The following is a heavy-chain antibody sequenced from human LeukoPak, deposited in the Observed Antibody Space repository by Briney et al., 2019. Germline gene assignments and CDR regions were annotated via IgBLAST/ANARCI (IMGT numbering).Heavy chain of an antibody. Sequence: PSETLSLTCNVSGGSIRGYYWSWIRQPPGKGLEWIGYIYYSGSTNYNPSLKSRVTISVDTSKNQFSLKLSSVTAADTAVYYCARYSGYDSDFDYWGQGTLVTVSS. CDR1: GGSIRGYY. D-gene: IGHD5-12*01. V-gene: IGHV4-59*01. CDR3: ARYSGYDSDFDY. CDR2: IYYSGST. J-gene: IGHJ4*02.